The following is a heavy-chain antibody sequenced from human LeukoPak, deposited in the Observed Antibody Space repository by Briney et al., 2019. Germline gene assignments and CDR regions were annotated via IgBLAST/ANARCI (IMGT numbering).Heavy chain of an antibody. V-gene: IGHV3-30*04. CDR3: AWGRGVIKQWLYY. CDR2: ISYDGSNK. CDR1: GFTFSSYA. Sequence: PGGSLRLSCAASGFTFSSYAMHWVRQAPGKGLEWVAVISYDGSNKYYADSVKGRFTISRDNSKNTLYLQMNSLRAEDTAVYYCAWGRGVIKQWLYYWGQGTLVTVSS. D-gene: IGHD6-19*01. J-gene: IGHJ4*02.